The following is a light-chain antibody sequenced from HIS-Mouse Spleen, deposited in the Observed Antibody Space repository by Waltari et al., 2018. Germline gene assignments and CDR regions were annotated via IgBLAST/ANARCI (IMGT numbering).Light chain of an antibody. Sequence: SYVLTQPPSVSVAPGKTARITCGGNNIGSKSVHWYQQKPGQAPWLVVYDDSDRPSGIPGRFSGSNSGNTATLTISRVEAGDEADYYCQVWDSSSDHYVFGTGTKVTVL. V-gene: IGLV3-21*03. J-gene: IGLJ1*01. CDR3: QVWDSSSDHYV. CDR1: NIGSKS. CDR2: DDS.